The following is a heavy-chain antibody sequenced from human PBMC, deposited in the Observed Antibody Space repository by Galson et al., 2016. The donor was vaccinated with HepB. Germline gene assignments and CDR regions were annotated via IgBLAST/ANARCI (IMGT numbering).Heavy chain of an antibody. J-gene: IGHJ4*02. CDR3: AKDGGGFSGYGSLDY. D-gene: IGHD5-12*01. Sequence: QSGAEVKKPGESLKISCKGSGYIFTHFWIGWVRQMPGKGLEWMGIIYPGNSDTRYSPSFQGQVTISADKSISTAYLQWNSLGAEDTAVYYCAKDGGGFSGYGSLDYWGQGILVTVSS. V-gene: IGHV5-51*01. CDR2: IYPGNSDT. CDR1: GYIFTHFW.